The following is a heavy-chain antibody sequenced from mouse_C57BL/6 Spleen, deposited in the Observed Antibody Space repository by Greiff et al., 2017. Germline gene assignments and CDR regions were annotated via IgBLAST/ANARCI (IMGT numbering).Heavy chain of an antibody. V-gene: IGHV1-52*01. CDR3: ARTCRYGFAY. D-gene: IGHD6-1*01. CDR2: IDPSDSET. J-gene: IGHJ3*01. Sequence: VQLQQPGAELVRPGSSVKLSCKASGYTFTSYWMHWVKQRPIQGLEWIGNIDPSDSETYYNQKFKDKATLTVDKSSSTAYMQLSSLTSEDSAVYYCARTCRYGFAYWGQGTLVTVSA. CDR1: GYTFTSYW.